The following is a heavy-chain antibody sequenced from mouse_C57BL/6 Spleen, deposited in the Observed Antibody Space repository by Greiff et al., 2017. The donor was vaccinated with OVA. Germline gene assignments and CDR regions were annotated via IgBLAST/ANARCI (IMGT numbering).Heavy chain of an antibody. CDR1: GYTFTSYW. J-gene: IGHJ2*01. CDR3: ARRDYYGSSYLFDY. D-gene: IGHD1-1*01. CDR2: IYPSDSET. V-gene: IGHV1-61*01. Sequence: QVQLQQPGAELVRPGSSVKLSCKASGYTFTSYWMDWVKQRPGQGLEWIGNIYPSDSETHYTQKFKDKATLTVDNSSNTAYMQLSSRTSEDSAVYYCARRDYYGSSYLFDYWGQGTTLTVSS.